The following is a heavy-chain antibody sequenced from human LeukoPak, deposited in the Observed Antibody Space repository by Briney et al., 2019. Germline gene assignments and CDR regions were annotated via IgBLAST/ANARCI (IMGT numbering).Heavy chain of an antibody. Sequence: GRSLRLSCAASGFTFSSYGMHWVRQAPGKGLEWVAVISYDGSNKYYADSVKGRFTISRDNSKNTLYLQMNSLRAEDTAVYYCAKEGREGYYDSSGYFDYWGQGTLVTVSS. D-gene: IGHD3-22*01. CDR1: GFTFSSYG. CDR2: ISYDGSNK. CDR3: AKEGREGYYDSSGYFDY. V-gene: IGHV3-30*18. J-gene: IGHJ4*02.